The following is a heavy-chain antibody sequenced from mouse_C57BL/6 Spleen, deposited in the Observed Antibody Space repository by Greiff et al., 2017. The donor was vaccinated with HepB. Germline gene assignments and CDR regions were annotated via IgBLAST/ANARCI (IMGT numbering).Heavy chain of an antibody. CDR3: AKTPYGRGYFDV. J-gene: IGHJ1*03. Sequence: VQVVESGPGLVQPSQSLSITCTVSGFSLTSYGVHWVRQSPGKGLEWLGVIWRGGSTDYNAAFMSRLSITKDNSKSQVFFKMNSLQADDTAIYYCAKTPYGRGYFDVWGTGTTVTVSS. CDR1: GFSLTSYG. D-gene: IGHD2-1*01. CDR2: IWRGGST. V-gene: IGHV2-5*01.